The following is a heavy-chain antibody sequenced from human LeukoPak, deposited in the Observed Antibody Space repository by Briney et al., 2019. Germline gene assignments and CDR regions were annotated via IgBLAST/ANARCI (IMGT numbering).Heavy chain of an antibody. CDR2: IYPSDSDT. Sequence: GESLKISCKGSGYSFTDYWIGWVRQMPGRGLEWMGIIYPSDSDTKYSPSFQGQVTISVDKSISTAYLQWSSLKTSDSAMYYCAKGYWYFDLWGRGTLLTVSS. J-gene: IGHJ2*01. CDR3: AKGYWYFDL. V-gene: IGHV5-51*01. CDR1: GYSFTDYW.